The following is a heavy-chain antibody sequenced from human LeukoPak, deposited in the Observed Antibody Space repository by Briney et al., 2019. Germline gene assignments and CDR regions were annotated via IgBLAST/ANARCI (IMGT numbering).Heavy chain of an antibody. D-gene: IGHD3-9*01. CDR2: ISAYNGNT. J-gene: IGHJ4*02. V-gene: IGHV1-18*01. CDR3: ARAAGFDWFSDFDY. CDR1: GYTFTSYG. Sequence: GASVKVSCKASGYTFTSYGITWVRQAPGQGLEWMGWISAYNGNTNYAQKLQGRVTTTTDTSTSTTYMELRSLRSDDTAVYYCARAAGFDWFSDFDYWGQGTLVTVSS.